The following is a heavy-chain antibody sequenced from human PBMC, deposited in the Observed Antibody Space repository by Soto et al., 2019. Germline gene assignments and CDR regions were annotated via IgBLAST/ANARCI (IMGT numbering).Heavy chain of an antibody. D-gene: IGHD3-9*01. CDR3: ARPQNDILTDSYTNYSDP. CDR1: GFTFSNYG. CDR2: ISAYNGNT. J-gene: IGHJ5*02. Sequence: QVQLVQSGAEVKKPGASVKVSCKASGFTFSNYGITWLRQVPGQGLEWMGWISAYNGNTVHAQEYQGRLTMTTDTSTSTAYMELRSLRPDHTAVYYCARPQNDILTDSYTNYSDPWGQGTLVTVSS. V-gene: IGHV1-18*01.